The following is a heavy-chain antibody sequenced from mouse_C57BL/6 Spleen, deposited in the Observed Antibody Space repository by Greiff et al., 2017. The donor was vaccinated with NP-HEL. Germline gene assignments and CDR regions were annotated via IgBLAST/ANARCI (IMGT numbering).Heavy chain of an antibody. J-gene: IGHJ3*01. CDR3: ASLYDGYAWFAY. CDR2: INPSNGGT. V-gene: IGHV1-53*01. D-gene: IGHD2-3*01. Sequence: QVQLQQSGAELARPGASVKLSCKASGYTFTSYWMHWVKQRPGQGLEWIGNINPSNGGTNYNEKFKSKATLTVDKSSSTAYMQLSSLTSEDSAVYYCASLYDGYAWFAYWGQGTLVTVSA. CDR1: GYTFTSYW.